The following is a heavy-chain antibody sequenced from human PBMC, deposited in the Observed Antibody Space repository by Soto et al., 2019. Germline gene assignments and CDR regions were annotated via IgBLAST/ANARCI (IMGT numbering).Heavy chain of an antibody. CDR3: AGTTVTGALGVY. J-gene: IGHJ4*02. Sequence: QVQLVESGGGLVKPGGSLRLSCAASGFTFNDYYMTWIRQAPGKGLEWVSYISSGGGTKYYADSVKGRFTISRDDAKNSLFLQMSDLRTEDTAIYYCAGTTVTGALGVYWGQGTLVTVSS. CDR1: GFTFNDYY. V-gene: IGHV3-11*01. D-gene: IGHD4-17*01. CDR2: ISSGGGTK.